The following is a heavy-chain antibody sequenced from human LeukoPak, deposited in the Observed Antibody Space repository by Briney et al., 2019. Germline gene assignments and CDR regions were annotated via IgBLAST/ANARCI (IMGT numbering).Heavy chain of an antibody. CDR2: IYTSGST. CDR3: ARVGQPELKYFDY. J-gene: IGHJ4*02. Sequence: SQTLSLTCTVSGNSISSGDNYWSWIRQPAGKGLEWIGRIYTSGSTNYNPSLKSRVTISVDTSKNQFSLKLSSVTAADTAVYYCARVGQPELKYFDYWGQGTLVTVSS. D-gene: IGHD1-26*01. CDR1: GNSISSGDNY. V-gene: IGHV4-61*02.